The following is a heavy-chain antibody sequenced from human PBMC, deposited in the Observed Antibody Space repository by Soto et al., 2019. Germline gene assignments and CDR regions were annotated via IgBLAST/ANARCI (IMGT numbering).Heavy chain of an antibody. V-gene: IGHV3-48*02. CDR1: GFTFSTYS. CDR2: ISDNSSVI. Sequence: GGSLRLSCAASGFTFSTYSINWVRQAPGKGLEWISYISDNSSVIYYADAVKGRFTISRDNAKNSLYLQMNSLRDEDTAVYYCARDRDAYCSKGICSGPYFDYWGQGALVTVSS. D-gene: IGHD2-8*01. CDR3: ARDRDAYCSKGICSGPYFDY. J-gene: IGHJ4*02.